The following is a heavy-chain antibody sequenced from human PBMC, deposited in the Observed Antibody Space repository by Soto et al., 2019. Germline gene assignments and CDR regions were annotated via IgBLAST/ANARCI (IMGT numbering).Heavy chain of an antibody. V-gene: IGHV4-39*01. J-gene: IGHJ4*02. CDR1: GGSISSSSYY. CDR3: ARLEGLATISYYFDF. CDR2: IYYSGST. Sequence: PSETLSLTCSVSGGSISSSSYYWGWIRQPPGKGLEWTGSIYYSGSTYYNPSLKSRVTISIDKSKNQFSLKLSSLTAADTAVYYCARLEGLATISYYFDFWGQGTLVTVSS. D-gene: IGHD3-9*01.